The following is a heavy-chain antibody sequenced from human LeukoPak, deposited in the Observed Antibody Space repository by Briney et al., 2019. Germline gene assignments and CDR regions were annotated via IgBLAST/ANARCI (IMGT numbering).Heavy chain of an antibody. Sequence: PSQTLSLTCTVSGGSISSGSYSWSWIRQPAGKGLEWIGRISSSGSTNYNPSIKSRVTISVDTSKKQLSLKLSSVTAADTAVYYCAREKIAYYDGSGRGWFDPWRQGTLVTVSS. CDR3: AREKIAYYDGSGRGWFDP. J-gene: IGHJ5*02. CDR1: GGSISSGSYS. CDR2: ISSSGST. V-gene: IGHV4-61*02. D-gene: IGHD3-22*01.